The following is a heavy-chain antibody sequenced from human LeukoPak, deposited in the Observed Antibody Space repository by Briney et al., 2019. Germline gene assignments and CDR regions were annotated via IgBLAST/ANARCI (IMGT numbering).Heavy chain of an antibody. J-gene: IGHJ3*02. D-gene: IGHD3-16*01. CDR3: TRDVREAYDI. V-gene: IGHV3-7*01. CDR2: INQDGSEK. CDR1: GFRFGGFW. Sequence: GGSLRLSCEASGFRFGGFWMNWVRQAPGKGPERVANINQDGSEKLYVDSVEGRFTISRDNAKNSLYLQMNSLRVEDTAVYYCTRDVREAYDIWGHGTMVTVS.